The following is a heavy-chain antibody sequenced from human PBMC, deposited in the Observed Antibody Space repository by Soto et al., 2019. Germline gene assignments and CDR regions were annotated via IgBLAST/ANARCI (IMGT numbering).Heavy chain of an antibody. D-gene: IGHD5-12*01. CDR2: IYHSGST. CDR1: GGSISSGGYS. J-gene: IGHJ5*02. CDR3: PRVRRDGYNFDWFDP. V-gene: IGHV4-30-2*01. Sequence: SETLSLTCAVSGGSISSGGYSWSWIRQPPGKGLEWIGYIYHSGSTYYNPSLKSRVTISVDRSKNQFSLKLSSVTAADTAVYYCPRVRRDGYNFDWFDPWGHGTLVTVSS.